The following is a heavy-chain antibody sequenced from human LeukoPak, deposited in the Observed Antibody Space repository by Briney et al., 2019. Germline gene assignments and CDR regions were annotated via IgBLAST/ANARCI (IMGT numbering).Heavy chain of an antibody. V-gene: IGHV4-59*01. D-gene: IGHD4-17*01. CDR1: GGFISTYF. CDR2: IYYSGST. CDR3: ARTSTVTPYFRH. Sequence: SETLSLTCTVSGGFISTYFWSWIRQPPGKGLEWIGHIYYSGSTKYNPSLKSRVTISVDTSKNQLSLKLNSVTAADTAVYYCARTSTVTPYFRHWGQGTLVTVSS. J-gene: IGHJ1*01.